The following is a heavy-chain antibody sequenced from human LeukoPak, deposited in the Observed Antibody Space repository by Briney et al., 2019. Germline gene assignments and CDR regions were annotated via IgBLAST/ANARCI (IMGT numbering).Heavy chain of an antibody. Sequence: ASVKVSCKASGYTFTGYYMHWVRQAPGQGLEWMGIINPSGGSTSYAQKFQGRVTMTRDTSTSTVYMELSSLRSEDTAVYYCARDRPGTMIVVGPLDYWGQGTLVTVSS. CDR1: GYTFTGYY. CDR2: INPSGGST. D-gene: IGHD3-22*01. V-gene: IGHV1-46*01. CDR3: ARDRPGTMIVVGPLDY. J-gene: IGHJ4*02.